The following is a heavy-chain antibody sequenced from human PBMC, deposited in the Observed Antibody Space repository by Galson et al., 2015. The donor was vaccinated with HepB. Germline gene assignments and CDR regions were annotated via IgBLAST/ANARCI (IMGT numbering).Heavy chain of an antibody. V-gene: IGHV1-18*01. CDR1: GYTFNIYG. CDR2: ISPYNSNT. D-gene: IGHD4-11*01. J-gene: IGHJ6*03. Sequence: SVKVSCKASGYTFNIYGISWVRQAPGQGLEWMGWISPYNSNTKYAQTVQDRVTMTTDTSTSTAYMELRSLRSDDTAVYYCARDDPTQSYYMDVWGKGTTVTVSS. CDR3: ARDDPTQSYYMDV.